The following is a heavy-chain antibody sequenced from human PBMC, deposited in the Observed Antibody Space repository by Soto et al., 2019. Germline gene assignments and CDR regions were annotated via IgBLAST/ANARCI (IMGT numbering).Heavy chain of an antibody. CDR1: GFTFGDYA. J-gene: IGHJ6*02. D-gene: IGHD2-15*01. CDR3: SRLVVGGRLYYYYGMDV. Sequence: GGSLRLSCSASGFTFGDYAMSWFRQAPGKGLEWVCVIRTKAYGGTTEYAATVKGIFTISREDSKSIVYLQMNSLKIEDTAVYYCSRLVVGGRLYYYYGMDVWGQGTTVTVSS. CDR2: IRTKAYGGTT. V-gene: IGHV3-49*03.